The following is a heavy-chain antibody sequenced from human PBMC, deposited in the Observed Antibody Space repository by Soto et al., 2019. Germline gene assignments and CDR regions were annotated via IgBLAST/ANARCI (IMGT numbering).Heavy chain of an antibody. CDR2: ISYDGRNK. V-gene: IGHV3-30*04. CDR1: GFTFSSYA. CDR3: ARVPARTSTSGAEYFQH. Sequence: QVQLVESGGGVVQPGRSLRLSCAASGFTFSSYAMHWVRQAPGKGLEWVAVISYDGRNKYYADSVKGRFTISRDNSKNTLYLQMNSLRAEDTAVYYCARVPARTSTSGAEYFQHWGQGTLVTVSS. J-gene: IGHJ1*01. D-gene: IGHD2-2*01.